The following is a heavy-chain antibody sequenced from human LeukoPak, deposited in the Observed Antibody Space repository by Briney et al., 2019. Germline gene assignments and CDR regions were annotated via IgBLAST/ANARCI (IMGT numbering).Heavy chain of an antibody. Sequence: ASVKVSCKASGYTFTSYYMHWVRQPPGQGLEWMGWINPNSGGTNYALKFLSRVTMTRDTSISTVYMELSRLISDDTAVYYCARDHGGYRDYVAGWFDPWGQGTLVTVSS. J-gene: IGHJ5*02. CDR3: ARDHGGYRDYVAGWFDP. V-gene: IGHV1-2*02. CDR2: INPNSGGT. D-gene: IGHD4-17*01. CDR1: GYTFTSYY.